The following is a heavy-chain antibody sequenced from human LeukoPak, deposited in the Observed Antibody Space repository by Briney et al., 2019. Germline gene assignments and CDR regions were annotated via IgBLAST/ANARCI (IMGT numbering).Heavy chain of an antibody. CDR2: INSDGSSA. Sequence: PGGSLSLSCAASGFTFSSYWMHWVRQAPGKGLVWVSRINSDGSSASYADSVKGRFTISRDNAKNTLYLQMNSLRAEDTAVYYCASTSYYDFWSGWRPAGEYFQHWGQGTLVTVSS. V-gene: IGHV3-74*01. J-gene: IGHJ1*01. CDR3: ASTSYYDFWSGWRPAGEYFQH. CDR1: GFTFSSYW. D-gene: IGHD3-3*01.